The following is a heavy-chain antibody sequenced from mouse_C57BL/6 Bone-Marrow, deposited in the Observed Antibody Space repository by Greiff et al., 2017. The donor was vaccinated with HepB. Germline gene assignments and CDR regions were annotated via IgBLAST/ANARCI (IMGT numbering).Heavy chain of an antibody. Sequence: EVQRVESGGGLVQPGASLRLSCAASGFTFNDYQMSWVRQAPGKAPEWLALIRNKANGYTTEYTASVKGRFTISRDNSQNILYLKMNTLRAEDSATEYCVKAVSSGSSYTWFADWGQGTLVTVSA. CDR1: GFTFNDYQ. CDR2: IRNKANGYTT. J-gene: IGHJ3*01. D-gene: IGHD1-1*01. CDR3: VKAVSSGSSYTWFAD. V-gene: IGHV7-4*01.